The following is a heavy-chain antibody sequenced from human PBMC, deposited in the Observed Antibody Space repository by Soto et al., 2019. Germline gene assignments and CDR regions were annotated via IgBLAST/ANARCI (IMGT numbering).Heavy chain of an antibody. V-gene: IGHV4-59*01. CDR1: GGSISSYY. CDR3: ARGQNGYCSGGSCYPIDDFDY. CDR2: IYYSGST. Sequence: PSETLSLTCTVSGGSISSYYWSWIRQPPGKGLEWIGYIYYSGSTNYNPSLKSRVTISVDTSKNQFSLKLSSVTAADTAVYYCARGQNGYCSGGSCYPIDDFDYWGQGTLVTVS. D-gene: IGHD2-15*01. J-gene: IGHJ4*02.